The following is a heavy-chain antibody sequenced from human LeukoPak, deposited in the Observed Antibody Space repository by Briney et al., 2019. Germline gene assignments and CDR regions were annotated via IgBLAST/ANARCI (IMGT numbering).Heavy chain of an antibody. CDR1: GSTFSTYP. CDR2: ISGNSVTI. V-gene: IGHV3-23*01. D-gene: IGHD4-17*01. Sequence: GESLRLSCTASGSTFSTYPMTWVRQAPGQGLEWVSAISGNSVTIYYADSVKGRFTISRDNSKNTLYLQMYSLRAEDTAVYYCAKGTHPSYGVPFDPWGQGTLVTVSS. J-gene: IGHJ5*02. CDR3: AKGTHPSYGVPFDP.